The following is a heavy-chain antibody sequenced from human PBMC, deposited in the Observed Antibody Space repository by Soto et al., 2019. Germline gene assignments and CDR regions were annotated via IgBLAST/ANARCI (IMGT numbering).Heavy chain of an antibody. V-gene: IGHV1-69*13. Sequence: ASVKVSCKASGGTFSSYAISWVRQAPGQGLEWMGGIIPIFGTANYAQKFQGRVTITADESTSTAYMELSSLRSEDTAVYYCARVGLSAFDIWGQGTTVTVSS. CDR2: IIPIFGTA. J-gene: IGHJ3*02. CDR3: ARVGLSAFDI. CDR1: GGTFSSYA.